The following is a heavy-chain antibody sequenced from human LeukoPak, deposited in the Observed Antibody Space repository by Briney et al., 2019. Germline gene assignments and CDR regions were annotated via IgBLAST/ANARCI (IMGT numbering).Heavy chain of an antibody. CDR1: GFTFSSYA. V-gene: IGHV3-23*01. J-gene: IGHJ4*02. CDR2: ISGSGGST. Sequence: GGSLRLSCAASGFTFSSYAMSWVRQAPGKGLEWVSAISGSGGSTYYADSVKGRFTISGDNSKNTLYLQMNSLRAEDTAVYYCAKGVTMIVVVITVDYWGQGTLVTVSS. CDR3: AKGVTMIVVVITVDY. D-gene: IGHD3-22*01.